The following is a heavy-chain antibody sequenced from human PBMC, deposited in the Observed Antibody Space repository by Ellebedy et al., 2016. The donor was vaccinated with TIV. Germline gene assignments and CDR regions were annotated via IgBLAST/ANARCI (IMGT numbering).Heavy chain of an antibody. CDR3: AREGVGTTILHF. CDR2: FTHLGNT. V-gene: IGHV4-34*01. CDR1: GGSVSGYF. D-gene: IGHD1-26*01. Sequence: MPSETLSLTCAVYGGSVSGYFWSRIRQPPGKGLEWIGEFTHLGNTNYNPSFKSRVTISIDTSKNQVSLKLNSVTAADTAVYFCAREGVGTTILHFWGQGTQVTVSS. J-gene: IGHJ4*02.